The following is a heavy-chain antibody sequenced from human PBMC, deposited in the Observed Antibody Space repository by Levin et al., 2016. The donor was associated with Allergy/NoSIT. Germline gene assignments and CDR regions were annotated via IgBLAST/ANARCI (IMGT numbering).Heavy chain of an antibody. V-gene: IGHV4-34*12. Sequence: SETLSLTCNVFGGSFNGPYWNWIRQPPGKALEWIGEIILTGSPNYNPSLKSRLSISVDSSKNQVSLRLNSVTAADTAVYYCAKSMVRGVIPNSPYYYYGLDVWGQGTTVTVSS. D-gene: IGHD3-10*01. CDR3: AKSMVRGVIPNSPYYYYGLDV. CDR1: GGSFNGPY. J-gene: IGHJ6*02. CDR2: IILTGSP.